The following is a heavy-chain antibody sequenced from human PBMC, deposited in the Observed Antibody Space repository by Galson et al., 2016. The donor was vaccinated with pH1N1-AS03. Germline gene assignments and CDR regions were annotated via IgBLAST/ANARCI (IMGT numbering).Heavy chain of an antibody. V-gene: IGHV3-74*01. CDR3: ARDGMRGDACDI. CDR1: GFIFNNHW. J-gene: IGHJ3*02. D-gene: IGHD1-1*01. Sequence: SLRLSCAASGFIFNNHWMHWVRQPPGEGLVWVSRIDNDGRNTDYADSVKGRFIISRDNAKSTLYLEMNSLRVEDTSVYYCARDGMRGDACDIWGQGTMVTVSP. CDR2: IDNDGRNT.